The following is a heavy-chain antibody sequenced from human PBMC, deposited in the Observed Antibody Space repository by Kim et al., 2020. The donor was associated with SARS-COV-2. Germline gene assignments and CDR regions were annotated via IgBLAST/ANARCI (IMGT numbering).Heavy chain of an antibody. D-gene: IGHD2-8*01. J-gene: IGHJ4*01. CDR1: GFTFSSYW. V-gene: IGHV3-7*01. CDR2: IKQDGSEA. Sequence: GGSLRLSCAASGFTFSSYWMTWVRQAPGKGPEWVAMIKQDGSEADYVGSVKGRFTISRDNAKNSLHLQMNSLRDEDTAVYYCAASPGVPWLLTFD. CDR3: AASPGVPWLLTFD.